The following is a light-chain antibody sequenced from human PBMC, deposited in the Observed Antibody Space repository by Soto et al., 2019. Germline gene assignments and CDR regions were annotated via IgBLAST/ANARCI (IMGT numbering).Light chain of an antibody. CDR1: QTVRNNY. CDR3: QQFSSYPLT. CDR2: DAS. J-gene: IGKJ4*01. Sequence: FMLTQSPGTLSLSTGEIATLSCRASQTVRNNYLAWYQQEPGQAPRLLIYDASSRATGIPDRFSGGGSGTDFTLTISRLEPEDFAVYYCQQFSSYPLTFGGGTKVDNK. V-gene: IGKV3-20*01.